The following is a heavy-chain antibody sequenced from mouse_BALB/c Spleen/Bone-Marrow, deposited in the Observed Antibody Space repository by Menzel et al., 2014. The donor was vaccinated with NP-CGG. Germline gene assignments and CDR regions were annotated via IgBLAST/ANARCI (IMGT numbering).Heavy chain of an antibody. J-gene: IGHJ2*01. CDR2: IHYSGNT. D-gene: IGHD1-1*01. CDR1: GYSITSGYG. CDR3: VRETKVVADFDY. Sequence: EVQLQESGPDLVKPSQSLSLTCTVTGYSITSGYGWHWIRQFPGNKLEWMGYIHYSGNTDYNPSLKSRISITRDTPKNQFFLQLNSVTTEDTATYYCVRETKVVADFDYWGQGTTLTVSS. V-gene: IGHV3-1*02.